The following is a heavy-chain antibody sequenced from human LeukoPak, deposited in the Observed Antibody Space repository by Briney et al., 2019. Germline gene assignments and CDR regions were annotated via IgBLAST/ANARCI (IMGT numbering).Heavy chain of an antibody. CDR3: AKVRTMIVVVKGLIDY. V-gene: IGHV3-23*01. D-gene: IGHD3-22*01. CDR2: LSGSGGST. J-gene: IGHJ4*02. Sequence: GGSLRLSCKASGFTFTNAWMNWVRQAPGKGLEWVSALSGSGGSTYYADSVKGRFTISRDNSKNTLYLQMNSLRAEDTAVYYCAKVRTMIVVVKGLIDYWGQGALVTVSS. CDR1: GFTFTNAW.